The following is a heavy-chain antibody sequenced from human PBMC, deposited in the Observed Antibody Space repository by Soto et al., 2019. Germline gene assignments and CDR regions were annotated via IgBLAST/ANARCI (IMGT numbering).Heavy chain of an antibody. CDR2: IYYSGST. CDR1: GGSISSGDYY. V-gene: IGHV4-30-4*01. Sequence: SETLSLTCTVSGGSISSGDYYWSWIRQPPGKGLEWIGYIYYSGSTYYNPSLKSRVTISVDTSKNQFSLKLSSVTAADTAVYYCARAFSSGYKFDYWGQGTLVTVSS. J-gene: IGHJ4*02. D-gene: IGHD3-22*01. CDR3: ARAFSSGYKFDY.